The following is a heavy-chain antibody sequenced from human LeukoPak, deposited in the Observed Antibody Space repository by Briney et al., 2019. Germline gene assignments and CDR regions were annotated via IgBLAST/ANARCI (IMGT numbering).Heavy chain of an antibody. CDR2: INHSGST. CDR3: ARTLDTSGYYRNFDY. D-gene: IGHD3-22*01. V-gene: IGHV4-34*01. Sequence: QTSETLSLTCAVYGGSFSGYYWSWIRQPPGKGLEWIGEINHSGSTDYNPSLKSRVTISVDTSQIQFSLKLSSVTAADTAVYYCARTLDTSGYYRNFDYWRQGTLVTVSS. CDR1: GGSFSGYY. J-gene: IGHJ4*02.